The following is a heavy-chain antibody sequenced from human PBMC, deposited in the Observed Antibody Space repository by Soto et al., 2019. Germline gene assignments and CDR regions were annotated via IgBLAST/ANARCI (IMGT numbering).Heavy chain of an antibody. Sequence: VGSLRLSCAASGFTFSSYAMHWVRQAPGKGLEWVAVISYDGSNKYYADSVKGRFTISRDNSKNTLYLQMNSLRAEDTAVYYCARDRNYYDSSGLDYWGQGTLVTVSS. J-gene: IGHJ4*02. CDR2: ISYDGSNK. D-gene: IGHD3-22*01. CDR3: ARDRNYYDSSGLDY. CDR1: GFTFSSYA. V-gene: IGHV3-30-3*01.